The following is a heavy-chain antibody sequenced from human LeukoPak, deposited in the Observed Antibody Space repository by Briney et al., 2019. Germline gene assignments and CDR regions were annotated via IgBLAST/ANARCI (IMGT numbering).Heavy chain of an antibody. J-gene: IGHJ4*02. D-gene: IGHD1-26*01. V-gene: IGHV3-23*01. CDR2: ISDSGGDT. CDR1: GFTFSSSA. Sequence: GGSLTLSCAASGFTFSSSAMTWVRQAPGKGLEWVSAISDSGGDTIYTASVRDRFTVSRVNSKNTLYLHMNSLRTEDTAVYYCSKGGSYAPLDYWGQGTLVTVSS. CDR3: SKGGSYAPLDY.